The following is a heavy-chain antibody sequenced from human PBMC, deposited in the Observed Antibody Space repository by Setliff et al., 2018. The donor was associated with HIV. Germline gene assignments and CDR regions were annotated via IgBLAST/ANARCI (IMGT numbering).Heavy chain of an antibody. Sequence: LSLTCTVSGGSISSSTYYWGWIRQPPGKGLEWIGSFYYSGNTYYNPSLKSRVTISVDTSKNQFSLKLSSVTAADTAVYYCSSSSSWSPGAAYWGQGTLVTVSS. CDR3: SSSSSWSPGAAY. J-gene: IGHJ4*02. D-gene: IGHD6-13*01. CDR2: FYYSGNT. V-gene: IGHV4-39*01. CDR1: GGSISSSTYY.